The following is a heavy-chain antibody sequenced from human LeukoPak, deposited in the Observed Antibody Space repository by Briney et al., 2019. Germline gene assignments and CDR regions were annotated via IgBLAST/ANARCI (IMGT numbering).Heavy chain of an antibody. D-gene: IGHD2-2*01. CDR1: GGSFSGYY. CDR2: INHSGST. Sequence: PSETLSLTCAVYGGSFSGYYWSWIRQPPGKGLEWIGEINHSGSTNYNPSLKSRVTISVDTSKSQFSLKLSSVTAADTAVYYCARGVGGYCSSTSCSLLDYWGQGTLVTVSS. CDR3: ARGVGGYCSSTSCSLLDY. V-gene: IGHV4-34*01. J-gene: IGHJ4*02.